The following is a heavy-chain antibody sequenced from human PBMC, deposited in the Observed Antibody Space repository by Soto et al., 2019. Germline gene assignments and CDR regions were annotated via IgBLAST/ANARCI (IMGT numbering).Heavy chain of an antibody. Sequence: SETLSLTCAVSGGSITSSNWWSWVRQSPERGLEWIGEIYHTGSTNYNPSLKSRVTISVDTSKNQFSLKLSSVTAADTAVYYCARGRYDFWSGYPLTYYYYMDVWGKGTTVTVSS. CDR3: ARGRYDFWSGYPLTYYYYMDV. V-gene: IGHV4-4*02. J-gene: IGHJ6*03. CDR1: GGSITSSNW. CDR2: IYHTGST. D-gene: IGHD3-3*01.